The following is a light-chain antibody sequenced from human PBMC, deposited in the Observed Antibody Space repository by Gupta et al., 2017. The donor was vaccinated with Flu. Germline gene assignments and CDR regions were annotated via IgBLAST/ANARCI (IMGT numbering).Light chain of an antibody. CDR1: QTITNTL. CDR2: GAC. Sequence: IESTQSPDILFLSPRERATLSCRASQTITNTLLAWYQKKPGQAPRVLVYGACNRAAGVPDRFSGSGSGTAFTLTISRLEPEDFAVYFCQQYVASPFTFGQGTRLEIK. J-gene: IGKJ2*01. V-gene: IGKV3-20*01. CDR3: QQYVASPFT.